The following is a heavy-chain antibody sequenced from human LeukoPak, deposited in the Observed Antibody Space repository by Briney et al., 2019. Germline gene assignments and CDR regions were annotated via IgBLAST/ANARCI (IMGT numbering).Heavy chain of an antibody. J-gene: IGHJ4*02. CDR2: IWYDGSKK. V-gene: IGHV3-33*01. Sequence: GGSLRLSCAASGFTFSTYGMHWVRQAPGKGLEWVAVIWYDGSKKYYADSVKGRFTISRDNSKNTVGLQMNSLRAEDTAVYYCARVHVSYLDYWGQGTLVTVSS. CDR1: GFTFSTYG. CDR3: ARVHVSYLDY.